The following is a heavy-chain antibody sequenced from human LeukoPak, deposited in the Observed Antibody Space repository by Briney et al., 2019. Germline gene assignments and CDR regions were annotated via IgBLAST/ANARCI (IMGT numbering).Heavy chain of an antibody. CDR3: ARVVRSRAFFDY. CDR1: GGSISSGGYS. D-gene: IGHD3-10*01. V-gene: IGHV4-30-2*01. Sequence: SQTLSLTCAVSGGSISSGGYSWSWIRQPPGKGLEWIGYIYHSGSTHYNPSLKSRVTISVDRSKNQFSLKLSSVTAADTAVYYCARVVRSRAFFDYWGQGTLVTVSS. J-gene: IGHJ4*02. CDR2: IYHSGST.